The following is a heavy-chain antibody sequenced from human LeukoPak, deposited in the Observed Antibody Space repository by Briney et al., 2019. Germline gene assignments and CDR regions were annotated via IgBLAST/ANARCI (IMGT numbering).Heavy chain of an antibody. D-gene: IGHD3-10*01. J-gene: IGHJ5*02. V-gene: IGHV3-30*02. CDR1: GFTFSKYG. Sequence: PGGFLRLSCAASGFTFSKYGMHWVRQAPGKGLEWVAFIRHDGSDKYYIDSVKDRFIISRDNSKNTLYLQMNSLRTEDTAVYYCATEFNYYGSGSYSWGQGTLVTVSS. CDR2: IRHDGSDK. CDR3: ATEFNYYGSGSYS.